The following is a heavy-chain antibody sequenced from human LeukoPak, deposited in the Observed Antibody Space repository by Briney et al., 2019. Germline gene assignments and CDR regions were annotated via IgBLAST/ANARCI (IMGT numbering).Heavy chain of an antibody. Sequence: GGSLRLSCAASGFTFSSYTMHWVRQAPGKGLEWVAVISDDGSNKFYADSVKGRLTISRDNAKNSLYLQMNSLRAEDTALYYCARAYSSSWSYYMDVWGKGTTVTVSS. CDR1: GFTFSSYT. CDR2: ISDDGSNK. V-gene: IGHV3-30*04. CDR3: ARAYSSSWSYYMDV. D-gene: IGHD6-13*01. J-gene: IGHJ6*03.